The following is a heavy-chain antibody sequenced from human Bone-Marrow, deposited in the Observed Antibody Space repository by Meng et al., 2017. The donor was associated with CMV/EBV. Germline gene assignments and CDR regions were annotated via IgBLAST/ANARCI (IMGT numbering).Heavy chain of an antibody. CDR1: GLSFSTYS. V-gene: IGHV3-21*01. CDR2: ISMSSDYK. Sequence: GESLKISCEASGLSFSTYSMNWVRQAPGKGLEWVSSISMSSDYKYYADSVKGRFTISRDNAKNSLYLQISSLRAEDTAVYYCARTIAALWPYYYYGMDVWGQGTTVTVSS. CDR3: ARTIAALWPYYYYGMDV. J-gene: IGHJ6*02. D-gene: IGHD6-6*01.